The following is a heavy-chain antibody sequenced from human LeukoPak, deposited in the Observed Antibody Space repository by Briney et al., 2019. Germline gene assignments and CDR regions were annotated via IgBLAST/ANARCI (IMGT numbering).Heavy chain of an antibody. D-gene: IGHD3-10*01. V-gene: IGHV3-49*04. CDR1: GFTFGVYA. J-gene: IGHJ5*02. CDR3: TSPGNWFDP. CDR2: IRSKAYGGTT. Sequence: PGRSLRLSCTASGFTFGVYAMSWVRQAPGKGLEWVGFIRSKAYGGTTEYAASVKGRFTISRDDSKSIAYLQMNSLKTEDTAVYYCTSPGNWFDPWGQGTLVTVSS.